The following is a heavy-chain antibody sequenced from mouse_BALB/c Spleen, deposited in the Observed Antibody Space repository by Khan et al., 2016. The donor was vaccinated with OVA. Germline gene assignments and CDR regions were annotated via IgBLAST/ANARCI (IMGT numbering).Heavy chain of an antibody. J-gene: IGHJ2*01. CDR1: GFTFSSFG. V-gene: IGHV5-17*02. CDR2: ISSGNSTI. CDR3: TRGMGPPFDY. D-gene: IGHD4-1*01. Sequence: EVELVESGGGLVQPGGSRKLSCAASGFTFSSFGMHWVRQAPEKGLEWVAYISSGNSTIYYADTVKGRFTISSDNPKNTLFLQMTSLRSEDTAMYYCTRGMGPPFDYWGQGTTLTVSS.